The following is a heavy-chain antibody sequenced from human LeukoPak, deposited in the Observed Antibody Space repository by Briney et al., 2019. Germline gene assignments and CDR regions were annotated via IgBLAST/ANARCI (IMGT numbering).Heavy chain of an antibody. J-gene: IGHJ5*02. D-gene: IGHD3-10*01. V-gene: IGHV4-59*08. CDR1: GGSISSYY. Sequence: NTSETPSLTCTVSGGSISSYYWSWIRQPPGKGLEWIGYIYYSGSTNYNPSLKSRVTISVDTSKNQFSLKLSSVTAADTAVYYCARHAPPELLWYNWFDPWGQGTLVTVSS. CDR3: ARHAPPELLWYNWFDP. CDR2: IYYSGST.